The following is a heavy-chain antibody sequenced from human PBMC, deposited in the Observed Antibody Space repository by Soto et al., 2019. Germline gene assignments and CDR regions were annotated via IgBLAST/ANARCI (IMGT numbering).Heavy chain of an antibody. V-gene: IGHV3-49*04. CDR1: GFTFGDYA. CDR2: IRSKAYGGTT. J-gene: IGHJ4*02. Sequence: LRLSCTASGFTFGDYAMSWVRQAPGKGLEWVGFIRSKAYGGTTEYAASVKGRFTISRDDSKSIAYLQMNSLKTEDTAVYYCTTAGSVPLDYWGQGTLVTVSS. CDR3: TTAGSVPLDY. D-gene: IGHD6-19*01.